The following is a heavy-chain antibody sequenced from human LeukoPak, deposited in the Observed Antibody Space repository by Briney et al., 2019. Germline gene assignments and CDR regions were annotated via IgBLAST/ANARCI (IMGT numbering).Heavy chain of an antibody. V-gene: IGHV3-53*01. CDR2: LYSGSTT. Sequence: GGSLRLSCEGSGFSVSTKYMNWVRQAPGKGLERVSILYSGSTTYYTDSVKGRFTVSRDDSKNTLYLHMNSLGVEDTAVYYCARVGDHYHWYLDVWGRGTLVTVSS. CDR3: ARVGDHYHWYLDV. J-gene: IGHJ2*01. CDR1: GFSVSTKY. D-gene: IGHD3-10*01.